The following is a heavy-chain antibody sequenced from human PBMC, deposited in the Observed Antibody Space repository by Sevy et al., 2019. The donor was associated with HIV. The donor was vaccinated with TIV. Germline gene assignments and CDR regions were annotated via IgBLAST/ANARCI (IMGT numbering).Heavy chain of an antibody. J-gene: IGHJ3*02. Sequence: GGSLRLSCTPSGFTFITYTMNWVRQAPGKGLEWVATIYGSGGTTDYADSVMGRFTISRDNSKNTLYLQMDSLRTEDMGIYYCAGERCDGGGSFDAFDIWGQGTMVTVSS. D-gene: IGHD2-21*01. V-gene: IGHV3-23*01. CDR2: IYGSGGTT. CDR1: GFTFITYT. CDR3: AGERCDGGGSFDAFDI.